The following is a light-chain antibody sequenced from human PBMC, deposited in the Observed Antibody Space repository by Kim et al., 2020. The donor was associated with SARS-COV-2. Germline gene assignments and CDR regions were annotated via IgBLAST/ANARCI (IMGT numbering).Light chain of an antibody. Sequence: GRTVTSDCTRSSGSCDRSYVQGYQQRPGSVPTTVIFEDYQRPSGVPDRFSGSVDSSSNAASLTISGLKTEDEADYYCQSYDDTNAGFGGGTQLTVL. V-gene: IGLV6-57*03. CDR2: EDY. J-gene: IGLJ3*02. CDR1: SGSCDRSY. CDR3: QSYDDTNAG.